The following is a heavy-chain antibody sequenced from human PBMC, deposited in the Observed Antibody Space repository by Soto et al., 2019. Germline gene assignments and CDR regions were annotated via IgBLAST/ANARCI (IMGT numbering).Heavy chain of an antibody. CDR1: GFTFSSYC. J-gene: IGHJ6*02. CDR3: ASAGDMDV. V-gene: IGHV3-74*01. CDR2: INSDGSSI. Sequence: EVQLVESGGGLVQPGGSLRLSCAASGFTFSSYCMHWVRQAPGKGLVCVSRINSDGSSIIYADSVKGRFAISRDNAKNALYLQMNSLRAEDTAVDYCASAGDMDVGGQRDTVTVSS.